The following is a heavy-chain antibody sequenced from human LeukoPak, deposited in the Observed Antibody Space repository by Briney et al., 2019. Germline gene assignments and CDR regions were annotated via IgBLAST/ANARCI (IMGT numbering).Heavy chain of an antibody. J-gene: IGHJ4*02. CDR1: GFTFSSYA. CDR3: ARGGGYSYGFDY. Sequence: GGSLRLSCAASGFTFSSYAMSWVRQAPGKGLEWVSSISSSSSYIYYADSVKGRFTISRDNAKNSLYLQMNSLRAEDTAVYYCARGGGYSYGFDYWGQGTLVTVSS. D-gene: IGHD5-18*01. CDR2: ISSSSSYI. V-gene: IGHV3-21*01.